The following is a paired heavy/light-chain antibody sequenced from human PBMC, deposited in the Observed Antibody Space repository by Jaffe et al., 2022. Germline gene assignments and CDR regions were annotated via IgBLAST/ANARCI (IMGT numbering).Light chain of an antibody. CDR3: TSYAGSNNLRV. CDR1: SSDVGNYDY. V-gene: IGLV2-8*01. CDR2: EVN. Sequence: QSALTQPPSASGSPGQSVTISCTGTSSDVGNYDYVSWYQQHPGKAPKLMIYEVNKRPSGVPDRFSGSKSGNTASLTVSGLQAEDEADYYCTSYAGSNNLRVFGTGTKVTVL. J-gene: IGLJ1*01.
Heavy chain of an antibody. CDR1: GGSISTYY. CDR3: ARDAGWSKYYFDY. V-gene: IGHV4-59*01. Sequence: QVQLQESGPGLVKPSETLSLTCTVSGGSISTYYWTWIRQPPGKGLEWIGYIYYNGNTNYNPSLKSRVTISVDTSKNQFSLRLNSVTAADTAVYYCARDAGWSKYYFDYWGQGTLVTASS. J-gene: IGHJ4*02. CDR2: IYYNGNT. D-gene: IGHD3-3*01.